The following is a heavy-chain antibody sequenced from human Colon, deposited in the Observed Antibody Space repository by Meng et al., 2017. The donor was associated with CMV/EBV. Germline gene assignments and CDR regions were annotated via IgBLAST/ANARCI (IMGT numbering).Heavy chain of an antibody. Sequence: GESLKISCEASGFSFHSYSMNWVRQTPGKGLERLAYISSTSDIIYYSESVRGRFTISRDNAKKSLYLQMNSLRAEDTAVYYCARDRAANSFDPWGQGTLVTVSS. CDR2: ISSTSDII. D-gene: IGHD6-25*01. V-gene: IGHV3-48*04. CDR1: GFSFHSYS. J-gene: IGHJ5*02. CDR3: ARDRAANSFDP.